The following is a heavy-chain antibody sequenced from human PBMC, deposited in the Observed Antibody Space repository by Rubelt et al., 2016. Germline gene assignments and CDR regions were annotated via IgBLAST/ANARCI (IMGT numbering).Heavy chain of an antibody. V-gene: IGHV2-5*02. J-gene: IGHJ4*02. Sequence: QESGPGLVKPSETLSLTCTVSGASISSSSYCWGWIRQPPGKALEWLALIYWDDDKRYTPSLKSRLTTAKETSKNQVVLTMTNMDPVDTATYFCAHIKSRGWDFDYWGQGTLVTVSS. D-gene: IGHD6-19*01. CDR3: AHIKSRGWDFDY. CDR2: IYWDDDK. CDR1: GASISSSSYC.